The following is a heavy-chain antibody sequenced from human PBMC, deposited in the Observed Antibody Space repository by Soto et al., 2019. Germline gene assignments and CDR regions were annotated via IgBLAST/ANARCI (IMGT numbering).Heavy chain of an antibody. CDR1: GYTFTSYG. Sequence: ASVKVSCKASGYTFTSYGLSCVRQAPGRGLEWMGWISAYNGNTNYAQKLQGRVTMTTDTSTSTAYMELRSLRSDDTAVYYCARDGKDIVLMVYATGFDYWGQRTLVTVSS. D-gene: IGHD2-8*01. CDR2: ISAYNGNT. CDR3: ARDGKDIVLMVYATGFDY. J-gene: IGHJ4*02. V-gene: IGHV1-18*01.